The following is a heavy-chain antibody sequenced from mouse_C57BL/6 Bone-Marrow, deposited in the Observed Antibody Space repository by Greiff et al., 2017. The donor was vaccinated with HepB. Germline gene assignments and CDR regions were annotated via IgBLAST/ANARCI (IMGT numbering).Heavy chain of an antibody. D-gene: IGHD4-1*01. Sequence: EVQLVESGGGLVKPGGSLKLSCAASGFTFSDYGMHWVRQAPEKGLEWVAYISSGSSTIYYADTVKGRFTISRDNAKNTLFLQMTSLRSEDTAMYYCAINWGGDSYAMDYWGQGTSVTVSS. CDR1: GFTFSDYG. CDR3: AINWGGDSYAMDY. V-gene: IGHV5-17*01. J-gene: IGHJ4*01. CDR2: ISSGSSTI.